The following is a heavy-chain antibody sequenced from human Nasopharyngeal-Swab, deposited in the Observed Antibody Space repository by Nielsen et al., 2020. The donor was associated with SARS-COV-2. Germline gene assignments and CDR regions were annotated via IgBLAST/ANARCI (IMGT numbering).Heavy chain of an antibody. Sequence: GESLKISCAASGFTFDDYGMNWVRQAPGKGLEWVSGINWNGGSTSYAASVKGRFTISRDNAKNYLYLQMNTLRAEGTALYHCARVRYSGYDSGLDVWGQGTTVTVSS. CDR2: INWNGGST. V-gene: IGHV3-20*01. J-gene: IGHJ6*02. D-gene: IGHD5-12*01. CDR1: GFTFDDYG. CDR3: ARVRYSGYDSGLDV.